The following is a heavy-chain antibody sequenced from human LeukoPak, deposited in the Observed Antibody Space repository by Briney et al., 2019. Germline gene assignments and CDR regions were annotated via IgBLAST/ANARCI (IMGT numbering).Heavy chain of an antibody. V-gene: IGHV3-53*01. CDR3: ARAHSSTWYFDC. CDR2: IYSDGST. CDR1: GFTVSSNY. D-gene: IGHD6-13*01. J-gene: IGHJ4*02. Sequence: PGGSLRLSCAASGFTVSSNYMSWVRQAPGKGLEWVSVIYSDGSTLYADSVKGRFTISRDNSKNTLYLQMNSLGAEDTAVYYCARAHSSTWYFDCWGQGTLVTVSS.